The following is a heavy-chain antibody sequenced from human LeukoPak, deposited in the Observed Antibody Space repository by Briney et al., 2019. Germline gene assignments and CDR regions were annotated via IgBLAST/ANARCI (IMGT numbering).Heavy chain of an antibody. D-gene: IGHD1-26*01. Sequence: PGGSLRLSCAASRFTFSDYYMSWIRQAPGKGLEWVSYITHSGSTISYADSVRGRFTISRDNAKNSLYLQMNSLRAEDTAVYYCARVVGKWEFDYWGQGTLVTVSS. J-gene: IGHJ4*02. CDR1: RFTFSDYY. CDR3: ARVVGKWEFDY. CDR2: ITHSGSTI. V-gene: IGHV3-11*01.